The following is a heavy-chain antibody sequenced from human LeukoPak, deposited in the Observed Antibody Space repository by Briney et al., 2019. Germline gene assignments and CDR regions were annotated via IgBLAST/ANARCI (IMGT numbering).Heavy chain of an antibody. CDR2: IYCSGST. V-gene: IGHV4-59*01. D-gene: IGHD1-26*01. Sequence: PSETLSLTCTVSGGSISSYYWSWIRQPPGKGLEWIGYIYCSGSTNYNPSLKSRVTLSVDTSKNQFSLKLSSVTAADTAVYYCARADSGSYFDYFDYWGQGTLVTVSS. J-gene: IGHJ4*02. CDR3: ARADSGSYFDYFDY. CDR1: GGSISSYY.